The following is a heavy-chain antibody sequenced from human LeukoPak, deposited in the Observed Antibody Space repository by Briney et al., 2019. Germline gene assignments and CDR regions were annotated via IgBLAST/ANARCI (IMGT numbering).Heavy chain of an antibody. V-gene: IGHV1-24*01. CDR2: FDPEDGET. J-gene: IGHJ4*02. Sequence: ASVKVSCKVSGYTLTKLSMHWVRQAPGKGLEWMGGFDPEDGETIYAQKFQGRVTMTEDTSTDTAYMELSSLRSEDTAVYYCATPDFWSGYYDYWGQGTLVTVSS. CDR3: ATPDFWSGYYDY. CDR1: GYTLTKLS. D-gene: IGHD3-3*01.